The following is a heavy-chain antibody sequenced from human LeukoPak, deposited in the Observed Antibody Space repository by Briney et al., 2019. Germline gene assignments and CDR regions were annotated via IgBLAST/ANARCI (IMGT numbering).Heavy chain of an antibody. D-gene: IGHD3-22*01. CDR3: ARQSITMIVVETEFDY. CDR2: ISAYNGNT. V-gene: IGHV1-18*04. CDR1: GYTFTGYY. Sequence: VASVKVSCKASGYTFTGYYMHWVRQAPGQGLEWMGWISAYNGNTNYAQKLQGRVTMTTDTSTSTAYMELRSLRSDDTAVYYCARQSITMIVVETEFDYWGQGTLVTVSS. J-gene: IGHJ4*02.